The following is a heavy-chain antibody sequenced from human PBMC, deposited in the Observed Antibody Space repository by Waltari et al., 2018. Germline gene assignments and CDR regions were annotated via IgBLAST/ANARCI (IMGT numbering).Heavy chain of an antibody. J-gene: IGHJ4*02. D-gene: IGHD6-13*01. V-gene: IGHV1-8*01. Sequence: QVLLVQSGAELKTPGASVKVSCKASGSTFPNYDINWLRQATGQGLEWVGWVNPKNGNTLYAQKFQGRVTLTRDNSINTAYMELTSLTSDDTGVYYCARGLDSNSWYGAHSWGQGTLVTVAS. CDR2: VNPKNGNT. CDR1: GSTFPNYD. CDR3: ARGLDSNSWYGAHS.